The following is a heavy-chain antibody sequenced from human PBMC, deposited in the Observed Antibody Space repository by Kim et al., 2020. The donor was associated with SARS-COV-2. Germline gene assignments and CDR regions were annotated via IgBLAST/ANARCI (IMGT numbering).Heavy chain of an antibody. CDR1: GFTFSSYA. D-gene: IGHD3-9*01. Sequence: GGSLRLSCAASGFTFSSYAMHWVRQAPGKGLEWVAVISYDGSNKYYADSVKGGFTISRDNSKNTLYLQMNSLRAEDTAVYYCARDRWLGYFDWLLESYYYYGMDVWGQGTTVTVSS. CDR3: ARDRWLGYFDWLLESYYYYGMDV. J-gene: IGHJ6*02. CDR2: ISYDGSNK. V-gene: IGHV3-30*04.